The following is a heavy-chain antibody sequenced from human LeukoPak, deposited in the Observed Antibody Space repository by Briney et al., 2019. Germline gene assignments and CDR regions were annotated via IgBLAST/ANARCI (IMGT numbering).Heavy chain of an antibody. CDR3: ARYHISTDYVWGSYRYANWFDP. V-gene: IGHV4-39*07. CDR1: GGSISSSSYY. CDR2: IYYSGST. J-gene: IGHJ5*02. Sequence: KASETLSLTCTVSGGSISSSSYYWGWIRQPPGKGLEWIGSIYYSGSTNYNPSLKSRVTISVDTSKNQFSLKLSSVTAADTAVYYCARYHISTDYVWGSYRYANWFDPWGQGTLVTVSS. D-gene: IGHD3-16*02.